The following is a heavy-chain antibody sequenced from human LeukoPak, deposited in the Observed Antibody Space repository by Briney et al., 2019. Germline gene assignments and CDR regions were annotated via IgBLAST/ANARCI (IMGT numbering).Heavy chain of an antibody. Sequence: GGSLRLSCTASGITFSSYWMSWVRQAPGKGLEWVANINQDGRGQYYADSVRGRFTISRDNTKNSLYLQVSSLRAEDTAIYYCARGIYDASGYYLPDWGQGTLVTVSS. CDR2: INQDGRGQ. D-gene: IGHD3-22*01. V-gene: IGHV3-7*01. CDR1: GITFSSYW. CDR3: ARGIYDASGYYLPD. J-gene: IGHJ4*02.